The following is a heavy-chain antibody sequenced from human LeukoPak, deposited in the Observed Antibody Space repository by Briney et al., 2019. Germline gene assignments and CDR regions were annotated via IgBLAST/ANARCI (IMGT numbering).Heavy chain of an antibody. CDR2: IGTAGDT. V-gene: IGHV3-13*01. CDR3: ARAHPWFGELLFDP. CDR1: GFTFSSYD. D-gene: IGHD3-10*01. J-gene: IGHJ5*02. Sequence: GGSLRLSCAASGFTFSSYDMHWVRQATGKGLEWVSAIGTAGDTYYPGSVKGRFTISRENAKNSLYLQMNSLRAGDTAVYYCARAHPWFGELLFDPWGQGTLVTVS.